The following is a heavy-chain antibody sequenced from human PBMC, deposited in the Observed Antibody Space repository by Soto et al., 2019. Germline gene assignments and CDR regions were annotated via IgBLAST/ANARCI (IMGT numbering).Heavy chain of an antibody. CDR3: AKDPPSERMQPDYGMDV. D-gene: IGHD6-13*01. Sequence: GGSLRLSCAASGFTFDSCVMSWVRQAPGKGLEWLSLISGSGRYTDYADSVKGRFTVSRDNSKNTVYLQMNSLRVEDTALYYCAKDPPSERMQPDYGMDVWGQGTTVTVSS. J-gene: IGHJ6*02. CDR2: ISGSGRYT. CDR1: GFTFDSCV. V-gene: IGHV3-23*01.